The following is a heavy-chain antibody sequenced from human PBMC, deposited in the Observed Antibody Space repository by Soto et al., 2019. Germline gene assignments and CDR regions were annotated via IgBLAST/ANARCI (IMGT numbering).Heavy chain of an antibody. CDR1: GFTLSNYG. Sequence: EGHLLESGGGLVQPGGSLRLSCAASGFTLSNYGMSWVRQAPGKGLEWVSGIFGGDAPTYTDSVKGRFTISRDNSKNTLFLQMNSLRVEDTAIYHWAGGITGSGWSIWGQGTLVAVSS. V-gene: IGHV3-23*01. J-gene: IGHJ4*02. CDR2: IFGGDAP. CDR3: AGGITGSGWSI. D-gene: IGHD3-10*01.